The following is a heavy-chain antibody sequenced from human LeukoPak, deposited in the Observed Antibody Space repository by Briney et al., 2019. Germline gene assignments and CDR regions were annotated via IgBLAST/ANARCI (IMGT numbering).Heavy chain of an antibody. CDR3: AKGGASTVPHNFDY. CDR2: ISGSGGST. V-gene: IGHV3-23*01. Sequence: HPGGSLRLSWAASGFTFSSYAMSWVRQAPGKGLEWVSAISGSGGSTYYADSVKGRFTISRDNSKNTWYLQMNSLRAEDTAVYYCAKGGASTVPHNFDYWGQGSLVSDSS. J-gene: IGHJ4*02. D-gene: IGHD1-26*01. CDR1: GFTFSSYA.